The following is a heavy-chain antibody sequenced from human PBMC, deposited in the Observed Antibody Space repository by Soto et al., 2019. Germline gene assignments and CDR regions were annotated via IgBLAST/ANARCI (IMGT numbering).Heavy chain of an antibody. D-gene: IGHD6-13*01. Sequence: GESLKISCKASGYSFTSLWIGWVRQMPGKGLEWMGIINPGDSDTRYSPSFEGQVALSADKSINTAYLQWNSLKAADTVMYYCARGNPGYSSSWYDYWGQGTLVTVSS. J-gene: IGHJ4*02. CDR3: ARGNPGYSSSWYDY. V-gene: IGHV5-51*01. CDR2: INPGDSDT. CDR1: GYSFTSLW.